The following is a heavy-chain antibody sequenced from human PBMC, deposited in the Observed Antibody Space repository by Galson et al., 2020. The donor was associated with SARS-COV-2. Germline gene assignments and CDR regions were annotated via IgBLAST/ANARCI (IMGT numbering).Heavy chain of an antibody. CDR3: AREGVKNYDILTCYYISPAFDY. Sequence: GESLKISCAASGFTFSSYSMNWVRQAPGKGLEWVSYISSSSSTIYYADSVKGRFTISRDNAKNSLYLQMNSLRDEDTAVYYCAREGVKNYDILTCYYISPAFDYWGQGTLVTVSS. D-gene: IGHD3-9*01. CDR1: GFTFSSYS. CDR2: ISSSSSTI. V-gene: IGHV3-48*02. J-gene: IGHJ4*02.